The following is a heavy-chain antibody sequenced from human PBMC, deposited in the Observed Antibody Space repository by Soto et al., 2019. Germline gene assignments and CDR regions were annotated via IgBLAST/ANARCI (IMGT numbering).Heavy chain of an antibody. CDR1: GGSITSRSYY. J-gene: IGHJ5*02. V-gene: IGHV4-39*07. CDR2: IYYSGST. CDR3: ARWPNWFDP. Sequence: FGTPSPTCPLSGGSITSRSYYWGWIRQPPGKGLEWIGSIYYSGSTYYNPSLKSRVTISVDTSKNQFSLKLSSVTAADTAVYYCARWPNWFDPWGQGTLVTVS.